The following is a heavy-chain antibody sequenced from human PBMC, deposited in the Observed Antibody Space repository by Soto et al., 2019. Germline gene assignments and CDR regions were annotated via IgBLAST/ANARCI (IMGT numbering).Heavy chain of an antibody. Sequence: QVQLVQSGAEVKKPGSSVKVSCKASGGTFSSYTISWVRQAPGQGLEWMGRIIPILGIANYAQKLQSRVTITADKSTSTAYMELSSLRSEDTAVYYCARLVTTTTPIPWDYYYYMDVWGKGTTVTVSS. J-gene: IGHJ6*03. D-gene: IGHD4-17*01. CDR3: ARLVTTTTPIPWDYYYYMDV. CDR1: GGTFSSYT. V-gene: IGHV1-69*02. CDR2: IIPILGIA.